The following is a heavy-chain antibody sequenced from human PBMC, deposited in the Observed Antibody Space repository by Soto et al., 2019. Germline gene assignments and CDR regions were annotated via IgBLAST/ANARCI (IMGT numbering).Heavy chain of an antibody. CDR3: ARLFPGYSSSWYVPYCYYGIDV. CDR2: IYYSGST. V-gene: IGHV4-39*01. J-gene: IGHJ6*02. CDR1: AGTLSRSSYY. D-gene: IGHD6-13*01. Sequence: PENLPHPSTVSAGTLSRSSYYWGWIRQPTRKGLEWIGSIYYSGSTYYNPSLKSRVTISVDTSKNQFSLKLSSVTAADTAVYYCARLFPGYSSSWYVPYCYYGIDVWGQVTTLTGS.